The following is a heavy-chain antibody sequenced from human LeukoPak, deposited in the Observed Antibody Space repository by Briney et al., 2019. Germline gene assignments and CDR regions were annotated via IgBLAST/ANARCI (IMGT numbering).Heavy chain of an antibody. CDR3: ASGMRVGPNI. V-gene: IGHV3-53*01. CDR2: IYSGGST. Sequence: PGGSLRLSCAASGFTVSSNYMSWVRQAPGKGLEWVSVIYSGGSTYYADSVKGRFTISRDNAKNSLYLQMNSLKAEDTAVYYCASGMRVGPNIWGQGTLVTVSS. J-gene: IGHJ4*02. CDR1: GFTVSSNY. D-gene: IGHD1-26*01.